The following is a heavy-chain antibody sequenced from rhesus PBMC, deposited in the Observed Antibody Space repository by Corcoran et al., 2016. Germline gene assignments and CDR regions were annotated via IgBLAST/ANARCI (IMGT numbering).Heavy chain of an antibody. V-gene: IGHV4S10*01. CDR2: IYGSSTST. D-gene: IGHD3-3*01. CDR1: GGSISDSYR. CDR3: AREVGYYNIWTGYYDSAYGLDS. J-gene: IGHJ6*01. Sequence: QVQLQESGPGVVKPSETLSLTCAVSGGSISDSYRWSWIRQPPGKGLEWIGYIYGSSTSTNYHPSLKCRVTISTYTSKNQFSLKLSSVTAADTAVYYCAREVGYYNIWTGYYDSAYGLDSWGQGVVVTVSS.